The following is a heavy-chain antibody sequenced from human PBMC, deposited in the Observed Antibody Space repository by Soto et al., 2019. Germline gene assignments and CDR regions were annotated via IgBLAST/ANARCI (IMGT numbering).Heavy chain of an antibody. CDR3: ARIGAYSSSSDYYYYGMDV. J-gene: IGHJ6*02. CDR2: IYPGDSDT. Sequence: GESLKISCKGSGYSFTSYWIGWVRQMPGKGLEWMGIIYPGDSDTRYSPSFQGQVTISADKSISTAYLQWSSLKASDTAMYYCARIGAYSSSSDYYYYGMDVWGQGTTVTVSS. D-gene: IGHD6-6*01. CDR1: GYSFTSYW. V-gene: IGHV5-51*01.